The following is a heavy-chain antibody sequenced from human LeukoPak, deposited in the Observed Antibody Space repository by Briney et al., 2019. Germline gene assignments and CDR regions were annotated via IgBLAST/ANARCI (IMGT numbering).Heavy chain of an antibody. D-gene: IGHD1-26*01. CDR2: IIPILGIA. CDR3: ARRVVGATPTGGYYFDY. V-gene: IGHV1-69*04. J-gene: IGHJ4*02. Sequence: ASVKVSCKASGGTFSSYAISWVRQAPGQGLEWMGRIIPILGIANYAQKFQGRVTITADKSTSTAYMELSSLRSEDTAVYYCARRVVGATPTGGYYFDYWGQGTLVTVSS. CDR1: GGTFSSYA.